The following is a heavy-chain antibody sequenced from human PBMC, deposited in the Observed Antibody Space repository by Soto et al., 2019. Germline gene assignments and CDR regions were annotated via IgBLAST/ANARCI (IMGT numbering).Heavy chain of an antibody. CDR3: ARDRQYYHFWGGYENEGPYGMDV. CDR1: GGSFSGYY. D-gene: IGHD3-3*02. J-gene: IGHJ6*02. Sequence: QVQLQQWGAGLLKPSETLSLTCAVYGGSFSGYYWTWIRQAPGKGLEWIGEIKPSGGTNYTSSLKSRGTISVDTSKNQFSLILYSVTAADTAVYYCARDRQYYHFWGGYENEGPYGMDVWGQGTTVTVSS. V-gene: IGHV4-34*02. CDR2: IKPSGGT.